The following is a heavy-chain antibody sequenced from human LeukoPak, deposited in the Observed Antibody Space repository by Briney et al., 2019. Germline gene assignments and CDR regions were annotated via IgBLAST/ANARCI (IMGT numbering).Heavy chain of an antibody. D-gene: IGHD2-15*01. J-gene: IGHJ5*02. V-gene: IGHV4-39*07. CDR1: GGSISSSGYY. CDR2: IYYTGST. CDR3: ARDKQDYSLYNWFDP. Sequence: SETLSLTCTVFGGSISSSGYYWGWIRQPPGKGLEWIGSIYYTGSTYYNPSLQSRVSISVDMSKNQFSLSLISVTAADTAVYYCARDKQDYSLYNWFDPWGQGTLVTVSS.